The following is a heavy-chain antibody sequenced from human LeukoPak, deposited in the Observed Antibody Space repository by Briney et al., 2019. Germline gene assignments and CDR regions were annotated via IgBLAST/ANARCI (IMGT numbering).Heavy chain of an antibody. J-gene: IGHJ6*03. V-gene: IGHV5-51*01. D-gene: IGHD1-26*01. CDR3: ARLTHSGSYYYYYYMDV. CDR2: IYPGDSDT. Sequence: GESPKISCKGSGYSFTSYWIGWERQMPGKGLEWMGIIYPGDSDTRYSPSFQGQVTISADKSISTAYLQWSSLKASDTAMYYCARLTHSGSYYYYYYMDVWGKGTTVTVSS. CDR1: GYSFTSYW.